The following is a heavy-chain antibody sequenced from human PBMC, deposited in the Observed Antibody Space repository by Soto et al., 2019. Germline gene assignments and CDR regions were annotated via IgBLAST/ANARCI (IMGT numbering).Heavy chain of an antibody. Sequence: GGSLRLSCAASGFTFSDYYMSWIRQAPGKGLEWVSYISPSSSYTNYAVSVKGRFTISRDNAKNSVYLQMNSLRAEDTAVYYCARNHIAASGTSAYDIWGQGTMVTVSS. V-gene: IGHV3-11*06. J-gene: IGHJ3*02. D-gene: IGHD6-13*01. CDR3: ARNHIAASGTSAYDI. CDR2: ISPSSSYT. CDR1: GFTFSDYY.